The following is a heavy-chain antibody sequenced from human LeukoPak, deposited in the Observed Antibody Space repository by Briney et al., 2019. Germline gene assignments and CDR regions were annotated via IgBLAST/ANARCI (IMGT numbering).Heavy chain of an antibody. CDR2: IHRDDRT. CDR1: GFAVSGDY. V-gene: IGHV3-53*01. D-gene: IGHD3-3*02. CDR3: ATRIF. J-gene: IGHJ4*02. Sequence: GGSLRLSCAASGFAVSGDYMSWVRQAPGKGLDWVSIIHRDDRTYYADSAKGRFTISRDIFKNTLYLQMNALRAEDTAVYYCATRIFWGQGTLVTVSS.